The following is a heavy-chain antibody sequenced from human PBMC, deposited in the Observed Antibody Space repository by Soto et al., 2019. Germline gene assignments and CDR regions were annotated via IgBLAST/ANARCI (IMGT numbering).Heavy chain of an antibody. V-gene: IGHV4-34*01. CDR3: ARHDCSGGTCYGHPDY. J-gene: IGHJ4*02. D-gene: IGHD2-15*01. Sequence: SETLSLTCAVYGGSFSGYYWSWIRQPPGKGLEWIGEINHSGSTNYNPSLKSRVTISVDTSKNQFSLKLSSVTAADTAVYYCARHDCSGGTCYGHPDYWGLGTLVTVSS. CDR2: INHSGST. CDR1: GGSFSGYY.